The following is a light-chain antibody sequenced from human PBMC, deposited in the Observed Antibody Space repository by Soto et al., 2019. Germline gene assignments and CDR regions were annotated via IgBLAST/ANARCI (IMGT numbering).Light chain of an antibody. CDR3: TSYTSTSTPYV. J-gene: IGLJ2*01. Sequence: QSALTQPASVSGSPGQSITISCAGTSSDVGRYTYVSWYQQHPGKAPKLIIYDVYNRPSGVSTRFSGSKSGNTASLTISGLHADEAADYYRTSYTSTSTPYVFGGGTKLTVL. V-gene: IGLV2-14*01. CDR2: DVY. CDR1: SSDVGRYTY.